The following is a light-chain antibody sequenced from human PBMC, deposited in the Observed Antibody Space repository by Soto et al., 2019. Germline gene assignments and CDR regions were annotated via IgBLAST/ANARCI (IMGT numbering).Light chain of an antibody. CDR1: TSNIGNNY. J-gene: IGLJ3*02. V-gene: IGLV1-51*01. CDR3: VSWDSSISGVL. CDR2: DNY. Sequence: QSVLTQPPSVSAAPGQKVTISCSGSTSNIGNNYVSWYRQFPGTAPKLLIYDNYKRPSGIPERFSASKSGASATLGIAGLQTGDEADYYCVSWDSSISGVLFGGGTKLTVL.